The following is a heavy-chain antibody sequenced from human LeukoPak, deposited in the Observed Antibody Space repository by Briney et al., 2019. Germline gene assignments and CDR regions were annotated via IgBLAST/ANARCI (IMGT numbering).Heavy chain of an antibody. CDR2: ISSSSSTI. D-gene: IGHD2-2*01. V-gene: IGHV3-48*01. CDR1: GFAFSDYW. Sequence: GGSLRLSCAASGFAFSDYWMRWVRQAPGKGLEWVSYISSSSSTINYADSVKGRFTISRGNAKNSLYLQMNSLRAEDTAVYYCARGYCSSTSCGHDYWGQGTLVTVSS. J-gene: IGHJ4*02. CDR3: ARGYCSSTSCGHDY.